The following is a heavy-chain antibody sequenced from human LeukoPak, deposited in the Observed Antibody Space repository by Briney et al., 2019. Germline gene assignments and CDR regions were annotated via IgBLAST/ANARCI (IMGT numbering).Heavy chain of an antibody. Sequence: ASVKVSCKVSGYTLTELSLHWVRQAPGKGLEWMGGFDPEDGETIYAQKLQGRVTVTEDTSTDTGYMELSSLRYEDTAVYYCATDQRGAGLGFVYGSGSFNGLDVWGQGTRSPSP. CDR1: GYTLTELS. D-gene: IGHD3-10*01. CDR2: FDPEDGET. V-gene: IGHV1-24*01. J-gene: IGHJ6*02. CDR3: ATDQRGAGLGFVYGSGSFNGLDV.